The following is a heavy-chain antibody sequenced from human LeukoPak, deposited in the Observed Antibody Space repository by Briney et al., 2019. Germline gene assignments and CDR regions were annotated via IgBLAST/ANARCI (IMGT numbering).Heavy chain of an antibody. D-gene: IGHD1-7*01. J-gene: IGHJ3*02. Sequence: GGSLRLSCAASGFSFSYHNMNWVRQAPGQGLEWVSSISKDPSYIYYGDSVRGRFVISRDNAKNSVYLHLNSLRTEDTAVYYCTRGNYTRKDALDMWGLGTMVTVSS. CDR1: GFSFSYHN. V-gene: IGHV3-21*01. CDR3: TRGNYTRKDALDM. CDR2: ISKDPSYI.